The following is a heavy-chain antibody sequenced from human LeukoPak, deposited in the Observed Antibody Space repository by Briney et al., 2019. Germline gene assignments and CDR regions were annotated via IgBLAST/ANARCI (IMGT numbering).Heavy chain of an antibody. CDR1: GDSIRSGGYY. CDR3: ARDQGGRGWLDP. J-gene: IGHJ5*02. Sequence: SETLSLTCTVSGDSIRSGGYYWSWIRQHPGKGLEWIGYIYYSGSTYYNPSLKSRVTISVDTSKNQFSLKLSSVTAADTAVYYCARDQGGRGWLDPLGQGTLVTVSS. CDR2: IYYSGST. V-gene: IGHV4-31*03.